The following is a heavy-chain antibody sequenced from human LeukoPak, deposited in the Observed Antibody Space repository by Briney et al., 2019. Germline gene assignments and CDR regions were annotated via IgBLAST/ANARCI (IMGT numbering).Heavy chain of an antibody. J-gene: IGHJ3*02. CDR3: ARTAYYDILTGPWGAFDI. CDR2: IIPIFGTA. V-gene: IGHV1-69*05. CDR1: GGTFSSYA. D-gene: IGHD3-9*01. Sequence: SVKVSCKASGGTFSSYAISWVRQAPGQGLEWMGGIIPIFGTANYAQKFQGRVTITTDESTSTAYMELSSLRSEDTAVYYCARTAYYDILTGPWGAFDIWGQGTMVTVSS.